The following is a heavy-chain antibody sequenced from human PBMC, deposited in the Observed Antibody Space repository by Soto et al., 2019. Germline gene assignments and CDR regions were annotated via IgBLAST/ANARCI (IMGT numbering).Heavy chain of an antibody. CDR2: IYYSGST. CDR3: ASSWTRPGSLYFDY. Sequence: SETLSLTCTVSGGSISSYYWSWIRQPPGKGLEWIGYIYYSGSTNYNPSLKSRVTISVDTSKNQFSLKLSSVTAADTAVYYCASSWTRPGSLYFDYWGQGTLVTVSS. J-gene: IGHJ4*02. D-gene: IGHD6-6*01. CDR1: GGSISSYY. V-gene: IGHV4-59*08.